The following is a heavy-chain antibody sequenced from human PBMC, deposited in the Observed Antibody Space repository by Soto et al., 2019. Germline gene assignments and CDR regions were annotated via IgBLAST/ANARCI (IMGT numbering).Heavy chain of an antibody. D-gene: IGHD3-3*01. Sequence: GGSLRLSCAASGFTFSSYAMNWVRQAPGKGLEWVSAISGSGGSTYYADSVKGRFTISRDNSKNTLYLQMNSLRAEDTAVYYCAKGFYDFWSGPYYYMDVWGKGTTVTVSS. CDR2: ISGSGGST. CDR1: GFTFSSYA. CDR3: AKGFYDFWSGPYYYMDV. V-gene: IGHV3-23*01. J-gene: IGHJ6*03.